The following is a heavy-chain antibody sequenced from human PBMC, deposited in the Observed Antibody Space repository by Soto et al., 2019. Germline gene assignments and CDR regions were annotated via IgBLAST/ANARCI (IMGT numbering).Heavy chain of an antibody. D-gene: IGHD5-12*01. CDR1: GFTFSSYA. Sequence: QVQLVESGGGVVQPGRSLRLSCAASGFTFSSYAMHWVRQAPGKGLEWVAVISYDGSNKYYADSVKGRFTISRDNSKNRMHLQMSSRGAEDMAVYCCAGDGDGYNNGPCWYVELWGRGTLVAVSS. CDR2: ISYDGSNK. V-gene: IGHV3-30-3*01. CDR3: AGDGDGYNNGPCWYVEL. J-gene: IGHJ2*01.